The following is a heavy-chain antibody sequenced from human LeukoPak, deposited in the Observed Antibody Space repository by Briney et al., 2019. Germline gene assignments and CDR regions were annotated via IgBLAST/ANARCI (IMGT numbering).Heavy chain of an antibody. CDR3: ATLTGGDDAFDI. CDR2: INHSGST. D-gene: IGHD4-23*01. CDR1: GGSFSGYY. J-gene: IGHJ3*02. V-gene: IGHV4-34*01. Sequence: SETLSLTCAVYGGSFSGYYWSWIRQPPGKGLEWIGEINHSGSTNYNPSLKSRVTISVDTSENQFSLKLSSVTAADTAVYYCATLTGGDDAFDIWGQGTMVTVSS.